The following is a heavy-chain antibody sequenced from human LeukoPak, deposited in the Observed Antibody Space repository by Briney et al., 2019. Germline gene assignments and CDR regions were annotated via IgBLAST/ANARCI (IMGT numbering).Heavy chain of an antibody. Sequence: GGSLRLSCAASGSAFPTYWMSWVRQAPGKGMEWVATIKEDGTQKYYVDSVKGRLTISRDNAKNSLFLQMNSLAAEDTAVYYCARGRYCTTTRCYTFDYWGQGALVTVSS. CDR3: ARGRYCTTTRCYTFDY. CDR1: GSAFPTYW. V-gene: IGHV3-7*05. J-gene: IGHJ4*02. D-gene: IGHD2-2*02. CDR2: IKEDGTQK.